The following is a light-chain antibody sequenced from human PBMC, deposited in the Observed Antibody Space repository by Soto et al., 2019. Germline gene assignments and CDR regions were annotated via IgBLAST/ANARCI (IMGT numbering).Light chain of an antibody. CDR3: GSYTNTTYV. V-gene: IGLV2-14*01. Sequence: QSALTQPASVSGSPGQSITISCTAASTDVGDFRFVSWYQHHPGKAPQLIIYEVSNRPSGVSHRFSASTSGNAASLTISGLQAGDEADYYCGSYTNTTYVFGTGTKVTVL. CDR1: STDVGDFRF. CDR2: EVS. J-gene: IGLJ1*01.